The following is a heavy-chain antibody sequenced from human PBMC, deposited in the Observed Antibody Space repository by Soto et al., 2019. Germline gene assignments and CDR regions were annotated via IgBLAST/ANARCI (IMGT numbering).Heavy chain of an antibody. CDR3: ARGADNSYNWFDP. CDR2: ISDSGST. CDR1: GGSISSGGFY. D-gene: IGHD1-20*01. J-gene: IGHJ5*02. V-gene: IGHV4-31*03. Sequence: TLSLTCTVSGGSISSGGFYWNWLRRQPGKGLEWIGYISDSGSTYYNLSLRSRLTLLVDTSRNQFSLRLNSVTAADTALYYCARGADNSYNWFDPWGQGILVTVSS.